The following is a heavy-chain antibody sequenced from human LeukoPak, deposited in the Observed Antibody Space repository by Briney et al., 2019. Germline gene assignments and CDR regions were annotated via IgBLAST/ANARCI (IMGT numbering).Heavy chain of an antibody. Sequence: GRSLRLSCAASGFTFSSYAMHWVRQAPGKGLEWVAVISYDGSNKYYADSVKGRFTISRENAKNSLYLQMNSLRAGDTAVYYCARAGLYSSSWYRTGDAFDIWGQGTMVTVSS. CDR3: ARAGLYSSSWYRTGDAFDI. J-gene: IGHJ3*02. D-gene: IGHD6-13*01. V-gene: IGHV3-30*14. CDR1: GFTFSSYA. CDR2: ISYDGSNK.